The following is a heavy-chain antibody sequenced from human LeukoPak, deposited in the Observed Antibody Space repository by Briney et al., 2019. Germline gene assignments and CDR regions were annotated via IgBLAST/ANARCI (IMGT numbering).Heavy chain of an antibody. J-gene: IGHJ5*02. V-gene: IGHV4-61*02. CDR3: ARLRLAAAGQGVRFDP. CDR1: GGSISSGSYY. D-gene: IGHD6-13*01. Sequence: PSQTLSLTCTVSGGSISSGSYYWSWIRQPAGKGLEWIGRIYTSGSTNYNPSLKSRVTISVDTSKNQFSLKLSSVTAADTAVYYCARLRLAAAGQGVRFDPWGQGTLVTVSS. CDR2: IYTSGST.